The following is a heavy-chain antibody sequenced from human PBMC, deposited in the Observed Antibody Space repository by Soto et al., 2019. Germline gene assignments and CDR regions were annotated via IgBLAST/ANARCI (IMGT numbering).Heavy chain of an antibody. CDR1: GFTFSSYA. J-gene: IGHJ4*02. V-gene: IGHV3-23*01. CDR3: AKINPDIVATIGSYDY. CDR2: ISGSGGST. D-gene: IGHD5-12*01. Sequence: GESLKISCAASGFTFSSYAMSWVRQAPGKGLEWVSAISGSGGSTYYADSVKGRFTISRDNSKNTLYLQMNSLRAEDTAVYYCAKINPDIVATIGSYDYWGQGTLVTVSS.